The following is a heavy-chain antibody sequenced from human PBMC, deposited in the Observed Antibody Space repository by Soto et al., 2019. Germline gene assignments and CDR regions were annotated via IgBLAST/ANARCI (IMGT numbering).Heavy chain of an antibody. CDR1: GFTFSNAW. CDR2: IKSKTDGGTT. V-gene: IGHV3-15*07. CDR3: TTEYYDFWSGYPDPYYYYGMDV. Sequence: PGGSLRLSCAASGFTFSNAWMNWVHQAPGKGLEWVGRIKSKTDGGTTDYAAPVKGRFTISRDDSKNTLYLQMNSLKTEDTAVYYCTTEYYDFWSGYPDPYYYYGMDVWGQGTTVTVSS. J-gene: IGHJ6*02. D-gene: IGHD3-3*01.